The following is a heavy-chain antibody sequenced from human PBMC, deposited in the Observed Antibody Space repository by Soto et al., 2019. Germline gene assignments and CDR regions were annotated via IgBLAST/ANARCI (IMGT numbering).Heavy chain of an antibody. CDR2: IYHSGST. CDR1: GGSIRSGDYY. J-gene: IGHJ3*02. Sequence: SETLSLTCTVSGGSIRSGDYYWTWIRQPPGKGLEWIGYIYHSGSTYYNPSLKSRVTISVDTSKNQFSLKLSSVTAADTAVYYCARVSAGFGPIWGQGTMVTVSS. D-gene: IGHD3-10*01. CDR3: ARVSAGFGPI. V-gene: IGHV4-30-4*01.